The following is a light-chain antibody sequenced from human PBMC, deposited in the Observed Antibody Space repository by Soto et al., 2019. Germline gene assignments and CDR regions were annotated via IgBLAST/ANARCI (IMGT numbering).Light chain of an antibody. CDR1: QSVSSY. Sequence: EIVLTQFSATLGLSPGERAPLSCRASQSVSSYLAWYQQKPGQAPRLLIYDASNRATGIPARFSGSGSGTDFTLTISSLEPEDFAVYYCQQRSNLITFGQGTRLEIK. J-gene: IGKJ5*01. V-gene: IGKV3-11*01. CDR2: DAS. CDR3: QQRSNLIT.